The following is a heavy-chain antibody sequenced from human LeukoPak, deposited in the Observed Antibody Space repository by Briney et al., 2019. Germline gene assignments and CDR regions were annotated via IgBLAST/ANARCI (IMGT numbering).Heavy chain of an antibody. CDR2: INTNTGNP. CDR3: AGGDDILTGSLNP. CDR1: GYTFTSYA. V-gene: IGHV7-4-1*02. J-gene: IGHJ4*02. Sequence: GASVKVSCKASGYTFTSYAMNWVRQAPGQGLEWMGWINTNTGNPTYAQGFTGRYVFSLDTSVSTAYLQVSSLKAEDTAVYYCAGGDDILTGSLNPWGQGTLVTVSS. D-gene: IGHD3-9*01.